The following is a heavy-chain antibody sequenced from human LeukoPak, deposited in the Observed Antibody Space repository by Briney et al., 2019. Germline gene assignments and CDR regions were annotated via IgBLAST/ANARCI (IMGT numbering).Heavy chain of an antibody. CDR2: IYPADSRT. D-gene: IGHD3-10*01. J-gene: IGHJ6*02. V-gene: IGHV5-51*01. CDR3: ARLTIVRGLISGIDV. Sequence: GESLKISCKASGYMFITYWIGWVRQMAGKGLECMGIIYPADSRTTYGPSFQGQVTMSADKSINTAYLQWSSLQASDTAMYYCARLTIVRGLISGIDVWGQGTTVTVSS. CDR1: GYMFITYW.